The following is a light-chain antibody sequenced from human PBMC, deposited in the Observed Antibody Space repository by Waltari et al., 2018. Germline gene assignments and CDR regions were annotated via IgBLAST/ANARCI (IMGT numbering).Light chain of an antibody. J-gene: IGKJ2*01. Sequence: EIVMTHSPATLSVSPGERATLSCRASQSVSSNVAWYQQKPGQATRLIIYGASTRATGIPARFSGSGSGTEFTLTISSLQSEDFAVYYCQQYNNWPYTFGQGTKLEIK. V-gene: IGKV3-15*01. CDR3: QQYNNWPYT. CDR2: GAS. CDR1: QSVSSN.